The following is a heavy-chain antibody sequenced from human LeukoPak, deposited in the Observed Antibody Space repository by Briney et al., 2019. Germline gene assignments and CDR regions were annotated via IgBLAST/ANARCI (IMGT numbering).Heavy chain of an antibody. D-gene: IGHD5-18*01. Sequence: GGSLRLSCAASGFTVSSNYMDWVRQAPGKGLEWVAFIRFDGTNKYYADSVKGRFTISRDNSKNTLYLQMDSLRAEDTAVYYCARDLGSTAMVPFDYWGQGTLVTVSS. CDR1: GFTVSSNY. CDR3: ARDLGSTAMVPFDY. J-gene: IGHJ4*02. V-gene: IGHV3-30*02. CDR2: IRFDGTNK.